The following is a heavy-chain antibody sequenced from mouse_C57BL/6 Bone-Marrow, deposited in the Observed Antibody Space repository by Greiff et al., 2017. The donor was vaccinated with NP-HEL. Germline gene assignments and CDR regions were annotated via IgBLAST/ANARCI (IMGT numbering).Heavy chain of an antibody. Sequence: EVQGVESGGGLVKPGGSLKLSCAASGFTFSSYAMSWVRQTPEKRLEWVATISDGGSYTYYPDNVKGRFTISRDNAKNNLYLQMSHLKSEDTAMYYCATAYYSNYWYFDVWGTGTTVTVSS. CDR2: ISDGGSYT. J-gene: IGHJ1*03. D-gene: IGHD2-5*01. CDR3: ATAYYSNYWYFDV. V-gene: IGHV5-4*01. CDR1: GFTFSSYA.